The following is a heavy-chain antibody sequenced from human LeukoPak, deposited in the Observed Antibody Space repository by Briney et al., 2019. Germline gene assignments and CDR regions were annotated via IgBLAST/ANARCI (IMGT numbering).Heavy chain of an antibody. D-gene: IGHD2-2*01. V-gene: IGHV2-70*11. CDR3: ARYAFLSSSYFDY. CDR2: IDWDDDK. Sequence: TLSLTCTVSGGSISSYYWSWIRQPPGKALEWLARIDWDDDKYYSTSLKTRLTISKDHSKNQVVLTMTNMDPVDTATYYCARYAFLSSSYFDYWGQGTLVTVFS. CDR1: GGSISSYYW. J-gene: IGHJ4*02.